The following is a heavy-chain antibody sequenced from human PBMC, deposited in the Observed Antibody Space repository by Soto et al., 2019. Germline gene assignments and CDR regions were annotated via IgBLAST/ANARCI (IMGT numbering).Heavy chain of an antibody. V-gene: IGHV3-30-3*01. CDR2: ISYDGSNK. D-gene: IGHD4-4*01. CDR3: ASEGGGSNYDVRPDY. Sequence: GGSLRLSCAASGFTFSSYAMHWVRQAPGKGLEWVAVISYDGSNKYYADSVKGRFTISRDNSKNTLYLQMNSLRAEDTAVYYCASEGGGSNYDVRPDYWGQGTLVTVSS. J-gene: IGHJ4*02. CDR1: GFTFSSYA.